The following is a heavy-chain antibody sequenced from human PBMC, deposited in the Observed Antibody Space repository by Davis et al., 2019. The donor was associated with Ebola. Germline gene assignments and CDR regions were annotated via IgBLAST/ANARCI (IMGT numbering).Heavy chain of an antibody. CDR2: IHYSGAT. CDR1: GVSISSHY. CDR3: ARDEQGDGYASFAY. V-gene: IGHV4-59*11. Sequence: PSQTLSPTCSVSGVSISSHYWNWIRQLPGKGLEWIGYIHYSGATNYNSSLKSRVTISLDTSKNQFSLRLTSVTAADTAVYYCARDEQGDGYASFAYWGQGTLVTVSS. J-gene: IGHJ4*02. D-gene: IGHD5-24*01.